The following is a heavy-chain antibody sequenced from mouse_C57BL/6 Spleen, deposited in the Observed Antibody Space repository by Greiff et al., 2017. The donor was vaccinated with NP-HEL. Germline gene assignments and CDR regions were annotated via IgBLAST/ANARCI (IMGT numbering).Heavy chain of an antibody. Sequence: VQLVESGPGLVQPSQSLSITCTVSGFSLTSYGVHWVRQSPGKGLEWLGVIWSGGSTDYNAAFISRLSISKDNSKSQVFFKMNSLQADDTAIYYCARRDYGKYYAMDYWGQGTSVTVSS. CDR1: GFSLTSYG. CDR3: ARRDYGKYYAMDY. V-gene: IGHV2-2*01. D-gene: IGHD1-1*01. J-gene: IGHJ4*01. CDR2: IWSGGST.